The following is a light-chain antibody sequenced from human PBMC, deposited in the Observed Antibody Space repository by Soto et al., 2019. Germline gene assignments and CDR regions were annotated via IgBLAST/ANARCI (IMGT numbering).Light chain of an antibody. J-gene: IGKJ1*01. V-gene: IGKV3-20*01. Sequence: EIVLTNSPGTLSLSPWERATLSCRASQSVSSTYLAWYQQKPGQAPRLLIYGASSRATGIPDRFSGSGSGTDFTLTISRLEPEDFAVDYCQQYNNSLWTFGQGTKVDIK. CDR3: QQYNNSLWT. CDR2: GAS. CDR1: QSVSSTY.